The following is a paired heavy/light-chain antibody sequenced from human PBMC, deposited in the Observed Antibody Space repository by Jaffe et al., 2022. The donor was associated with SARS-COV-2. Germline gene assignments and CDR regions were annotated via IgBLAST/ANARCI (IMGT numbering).Heavy chain of an antibody. CDR3: ATYSSGWHDAFDI. CDR1: GASMTTYY. J-gene: IGHJ3*02. CDR2: IYHGGNT. Sequence: QVHLQESGPGLVKPSETLSLTCTVSGASMTTYYWSWIRQPPGKGLEWIGYIYHGGNTYYNPSLKGRVTISVDTSKNQFSLRLSSMTAADTAVYYCATYSSGWHDAFDIWGQGTLVTVSS. D-gene: IGHD6-25*01. V-gene: IGHV4-59*01.
Light chain of an antibody. J-gene: IGLJ3*02. V-gene: IGLV8-61*01. CDR3: ALYMGRGISV. Sequence: QTAVTQEPSFSVSPGGTVTLTCGLTSDSVSTSQYPSWYQQTPGQAPRTLIYSTKIRSSGVPDRFSGSMLGNKAALTITGAQADDESDYYCALYMGRGISVFGGGTKVTVL. CDR1: SDSVSTSQY. CDR2: STK.